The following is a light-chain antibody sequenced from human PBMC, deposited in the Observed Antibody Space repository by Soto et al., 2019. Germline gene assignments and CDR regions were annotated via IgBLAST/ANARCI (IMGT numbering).Light chain of an antibody. V-gene: IGKV3-15*01. CDR3: QQYNHWSSIT. Sequence: EIAMTQSPATLSVSLGERATLSCRASQYISNNLAWYQQRPGQAPSLLIYGASTRATGVPARFSGSGSGTDFLLSISGLQSEDYAGYYCQQYNHWSSITFGQGTRLEIK. CDR1: QYISNN. CDR2: GAS. J-gene: IGKJ5*01.